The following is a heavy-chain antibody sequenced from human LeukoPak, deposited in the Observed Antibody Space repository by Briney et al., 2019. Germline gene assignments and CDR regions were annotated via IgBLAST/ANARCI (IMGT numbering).Heavy chain of an antibody. Sequence: GGSLRLSCAASGFTFSSYGMHWVRQAPGKGLEWVAFIRYDGSNKYYADSVKVRFTISRDNSKNTLYLQMNSLRAEDTAVYYCASPYYYDSYFDYWGQGTLVTVSS. CDR2: IRYDGSNK. CDR3: ASPYYYDSYFDY. D-gene: IGHD3-22*01. CDR1: GFTFSSYG. J-gene: IGHJ4*02. V-gene: IGHV3-30*02.